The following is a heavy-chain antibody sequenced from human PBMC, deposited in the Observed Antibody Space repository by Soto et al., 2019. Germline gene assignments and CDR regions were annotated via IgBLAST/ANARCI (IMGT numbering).Heavy chain of an antibody. CDR3: ARAKRNWYFDL. V-gene: IGHV1-3*01. CDR2: INAGNGNT. J-gene: IGHJ2*01. Sequence: ASVKVSCKASGYTFTSYAMHCARQAPGQRLEWMGWINAGNGNTNYAQKFQGWVTMTRDTSISTAYMELSRLRSDDTAVYYCARAKRNWYFDLWGRGTLVTVSS. CDR1: GYTFTSYA.